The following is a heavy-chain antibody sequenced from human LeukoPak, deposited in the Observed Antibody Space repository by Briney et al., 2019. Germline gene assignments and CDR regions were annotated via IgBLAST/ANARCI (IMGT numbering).Heavy chain of an antibody. CDR3: AKVLVLVSANRYYFDY. D-gene: IGHD2-15*01. Sequence: GGSLRLSCAASGLTFSGSAMSWVRQAPGKGLEWVSLISGSGNSTYYADSVRGRFTISRDNSKNTLYLQMNSLRAEDTAVYYCAKVLVLVSANRYYFDYWGQGTLVTVSS. J-gene: IGHJ4*02. V-gene: IGHV3-23*01. CDR1: GLTFSGSA. CDR2: ISGSGNST.